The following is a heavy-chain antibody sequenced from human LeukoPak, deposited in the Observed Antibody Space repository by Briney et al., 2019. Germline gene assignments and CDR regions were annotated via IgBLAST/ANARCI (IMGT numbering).Heavy chain of an antibody. V-gene: IGHV4-39*01. CDR1: GGSISSSSYY. CDR2: IYYSGTT. Sequence: SETLSLTCTVSGGSISSSSYYWGWIRQPPGKGLEWIGSIYYSGTTFYNPSLKSRVTISVDTSKNQFSLKLTSVTAADTAVYYCASLGYGSGSYYLNWFDPWGQGTLVTVSS. CDR3: ASLGYGSGSYYLNWFDP. D-gene: IGHD3-10*01. J-gene: IGHJ5*02.